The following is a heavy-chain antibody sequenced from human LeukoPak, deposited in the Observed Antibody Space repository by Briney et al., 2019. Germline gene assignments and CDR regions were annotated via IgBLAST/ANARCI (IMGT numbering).Heavy chain of an antibody. CDR3: ATHGGEVVATTFDY. CDR1: GFTFSSYA. D-gene: IGHD5-12*01. J-gene: IGHJ4*02. CDR2: ISYDGSNK. Sequence: PEGSLRLSCAASGFTFSSYAMHWVRQAPGKGLEWVAVISYDGSNKYYADSVKGRFTISRDNSKNTLYLQMNSLRAEDTAVYYCATHGGEVVATTFDYWGQGTLVIVSS. V-gene: IGHV3-30-3*01.